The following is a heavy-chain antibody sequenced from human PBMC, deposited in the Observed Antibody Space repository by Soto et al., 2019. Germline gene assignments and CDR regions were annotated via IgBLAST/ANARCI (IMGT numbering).Heavy chain of an antibody. CDR2: FYPEDDEI. D-gene: IGHD3-3*01. Sequence: SVKGSCQVSRDTLSELSIHWVRQAPVKGLDWMGRFYPEDDEIVYAQKFQGRVTMTEDTSTDTSYMEVTSLTSEDTAVYYCAPERLRFCDSDNCYRHYFDSWGQGSLVTVS. CDR3: APERLRFCDSDNCYRHYFDS. V-gene: IGHV1-24*01. J-gene: IGHJ4*02. CDR1: RDTLSELS.